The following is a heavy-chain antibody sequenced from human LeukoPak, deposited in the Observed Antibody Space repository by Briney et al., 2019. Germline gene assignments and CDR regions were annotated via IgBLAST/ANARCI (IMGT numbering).Heavy chain of an antibody. J-gene: IGHJ6*03. Sequence: GGSLRLSCEVSGFTSSTYSMNWVRQAPGKGLEWVSSISSSSLYIYYADSVKGRFTISRDNAKNSLYLQMSSLRAEDTAVYYCAREGSGYDSYYYYYYYMDVWGKGTTVTISS. CDR3: AREGSGYDSYYYYYYYMDV. CDR2: ISSSSLYI. D-gene: IGHD5-12*01. CDR1: GFTSSTYS. V-gene: IGHV3-21*01.